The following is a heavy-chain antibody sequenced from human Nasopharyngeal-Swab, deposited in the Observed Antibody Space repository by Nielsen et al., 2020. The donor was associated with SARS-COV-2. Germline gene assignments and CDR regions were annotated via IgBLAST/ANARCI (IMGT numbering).Heavy chain of an antibody. Sequence: ASVNVSCKASVYTFPSYYLHWVRQAPGQGLEWMGIINPSGCSTSYAQKFQGRVTMTRDTSTSTVDMEQRSLRCEDTAGYYCARDWTIYGGNSGFEYWGQGTLVTVS. CDR1: VYTFPSYY. CDR2: INPSGCST. D-gene: IGHD4-23*01. CDR3: ARDWTIYGGNSGFEY. J-gene: IGHJ4*02. V-gene: IGHV1-46*01.